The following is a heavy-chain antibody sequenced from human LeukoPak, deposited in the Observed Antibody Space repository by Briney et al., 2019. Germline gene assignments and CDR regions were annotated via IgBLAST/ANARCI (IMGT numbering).Heavy chain of an antibody. CDR3: ARGLGAIDY. V-gene: IGHV1-18*01. D-gene: IGHD3-10*01. Sequence: EASVKVSCKASGYTCTSQGISWVRPAPGQGFESMGWISAYNGETEYAEKFQGRVTMSTDTSTSTAYLELTSLTSDDTAVYFCARGLGAIDYWGQGTLVTVSS. CDR2: ISAYNGET. J-gene: IGHJ4*02. CDR1: GYTCTSQG.